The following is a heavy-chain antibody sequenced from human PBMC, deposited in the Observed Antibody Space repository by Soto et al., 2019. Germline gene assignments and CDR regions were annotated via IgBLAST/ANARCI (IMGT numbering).Heavy chain of an antibody. CDR2: IYWDDDK. J-gene: IGHJ4*02. D-gene: IGHD2-2*01. Sequence: QITLKESGPTLVKPTQTLTLTCTFSGFSLSTSGVGVGWIRQPPGKALEWLALIYWDDDKRYSPSLKSRLTITKATSKNQVVLTMTNMDPVDTATYYCARVRDIVVVPAAMFFDYWGQGTLVTVSS. V-gene: IGHV2-5*02. CDR1: GFSLSTSGVG. CDR3: ARVRDIVVVPAAMFFDY.